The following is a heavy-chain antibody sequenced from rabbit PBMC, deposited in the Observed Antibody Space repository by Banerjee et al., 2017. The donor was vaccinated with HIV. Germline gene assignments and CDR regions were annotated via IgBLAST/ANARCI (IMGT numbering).Heavy chain of an antibody. CDR3: ARGPIHTYGYAAYGYVPYYFVL. J-gene: IGHJ4*01. V-gene: IGHV1S40*01. CDR2: IYVGSSGST. CDR1: GFSFSSSYW. D-gene: IGHD6-1*01. Sequence: QSLEESGGDLVKPGASLTLTCTASGFSFSSSYWICWVRQAPGKGLEWIACIYVGSSGSTWYASWAKGRFTISKTSSTTVTLQMTSLTDADTATYFCARGPIHTYGYAAYGYVPYYFVLWGQGTLVTVS.